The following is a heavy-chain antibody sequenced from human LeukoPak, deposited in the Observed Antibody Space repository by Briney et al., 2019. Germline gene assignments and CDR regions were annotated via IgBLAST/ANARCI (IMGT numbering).Heavy chain of an antibody. D-gene: IGHD5-24*01. V-gene: IGHV3-9*01. CDR3: ARGDGYDY. J-gene: IGHJ4*02. Sequence: PGGSLRLSCAASGFTFDDYAMHWVRQAPGKGLEWVSGISWNSGSIGYADSVKGRFTISRDNAKNSLYLQMNSLRAEDTAVYYCARGDGYDYWGQGTLVTVSS. CDR1: GFTFDDYA. CDR2: ISWNSGSI.